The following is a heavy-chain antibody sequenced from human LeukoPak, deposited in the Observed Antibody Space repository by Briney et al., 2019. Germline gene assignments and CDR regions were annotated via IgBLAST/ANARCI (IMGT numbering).Heavy chain of an antibody. CDR1: GYSFTSYW. CDR3: ARRDCTRDRCFTYFDY. CDR2: IYPGDSDT. D-gene: IGHD2-21*01. J-gene: IGHJ4*02. V-gene: IGHV5-51*01. Sequence: KPGESLRISCKGSGYSFTSYWIAWVRQMPGKGLEWMGIIYPGDSDTRNSPSFEGQVTISADKSISTAYLQWSSLKASDSAMYYCARRDCTRDRCFTYFDYWGQGTLVTVSS.